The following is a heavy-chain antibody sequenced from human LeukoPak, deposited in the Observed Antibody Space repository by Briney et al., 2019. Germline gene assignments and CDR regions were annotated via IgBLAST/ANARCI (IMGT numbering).Heavy chain of an antibody. J-gene: IGHJ4*02. Sequence: SVKVSCKASGYTFINYGITWVRQAPGQGLEWMGRIIPIFGTANYAQKFQGRVTITTDESTSTAYMELSSLRSEDTAVYYCARATLDYYDSSGYYDYWGQGTLVTVSS. D-gene: IGHD3-22*01. CDR2: IIPIFGTA. CDR3: ARATLDYYDSSGYYDY. CDR1: GYTFINYG. V-gene: IGHV1-69*05.